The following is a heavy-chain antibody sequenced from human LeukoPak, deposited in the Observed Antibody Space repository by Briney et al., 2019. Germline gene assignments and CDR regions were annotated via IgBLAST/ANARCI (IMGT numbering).Heavy chain of an antibody. J-gene: IGHJ4*02. Sequence: PGGSLRLSCAASAFTFSIYAMSWVRQAPGKGLEWVSVISGSGGSTYYADSVKGRFTISRDNAKNSLYLQMNSLRAEDTAVYFCAKEGRSTTPGYWGQGTLVTVSS. CDR3: AKEGRSTTPGY. CDR1: AFTFSIYA. D-gene: IGHD6-13*01. V-gene: IGHV3-23*01. CDR2: ISGSGGST.